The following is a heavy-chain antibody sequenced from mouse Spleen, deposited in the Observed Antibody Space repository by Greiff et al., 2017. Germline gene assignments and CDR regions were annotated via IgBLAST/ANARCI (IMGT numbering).Heavy chain of an antibody. V-gene: IGHV1-82*01. D-gene: IGHD2-1*01. CDR1: GYAFSSSW. J-gene: IGHJ1*01. Sequence: QVQLKESGPELVKPGASVKISCKASGYAFSSSWMNWVKQRPGKGLEWIGRIYPGDGDTNYNGKFKGKATLTADKSSSTAYMQLSSLTSEDSAVYFCARYGNYGYFDVWGAGTTVTVSS. CDR2: IYPGDGDT. CDR3: ARYGNYGYFDV.